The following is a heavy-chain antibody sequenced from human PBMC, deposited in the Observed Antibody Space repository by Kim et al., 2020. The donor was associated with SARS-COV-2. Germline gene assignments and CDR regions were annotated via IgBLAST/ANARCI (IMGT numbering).Heavy chain of an antibody. V-gene: IGHV3-23*01. CDR3: AKSLDDFGDIVDY. D-gene: IGHD4-17*01. Sequence: YAYSGQDQVTISRDNSKNTLYLQMNSLRAEDTAVYYCAKSLDDFGDIVDYWGQGTLVTVSS. J-gene: IGHJ4*02.